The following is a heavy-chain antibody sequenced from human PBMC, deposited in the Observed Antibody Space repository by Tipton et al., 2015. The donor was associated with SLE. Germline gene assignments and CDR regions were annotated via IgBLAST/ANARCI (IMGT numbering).Heavy chain of an antibody. J-gene: IGHJ3*01. CDR1: GYTFTDYF. CDR3: ARRNLKLSAFDV. V-gene: IGHV1-46*01. Sequence: QSGPEVKKPGTSVKVSCKASGYTFTDYFIHWVRQAPGQGLEWMGIIDPNGGSTRYAQQFQGRVTMTSDTSTSTVYMELSSPRSEDTAVYYCARRNLKLSAFDVWGQGTMVTVSS. D-gene: IGHD2/OR15-2a*01. CDR2: IDPNGGST.